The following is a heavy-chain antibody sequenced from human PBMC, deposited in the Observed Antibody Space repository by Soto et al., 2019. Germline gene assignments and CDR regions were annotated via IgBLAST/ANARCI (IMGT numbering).Heavy chain of an antibody. D-gene: IGHD3-3*01. CDR2: FDPEDGET. CDR3: ATTNLWSGYYHFDY. CDR1: GYTLTELS. Sequence: EASVKVSCKVSGYTLTELSMHWVRQAPGKGLEWMGGFDPEDGETIYAQKFQGRVTMTEDTSTDTAYMELSSLRSEDTAVYYCATTNLWSGYYHFDYWGQGTLVTVSS. J-gene: IGHJ4*02. V-gene: IGHV1-24*01.